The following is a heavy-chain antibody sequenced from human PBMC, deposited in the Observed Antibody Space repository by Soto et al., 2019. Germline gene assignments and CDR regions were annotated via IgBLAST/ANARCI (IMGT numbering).Heavy chain of an antibody. V-gene: IGHV1-69*06. Sequence: QLVQSGAEVKKPGSSVKVSCQASGGTFNSYSVDWLRQAPGQGLEWMGGIIPMSGRPNYAQRFQGRVTFSADKSTSTVYMEVSSLTYEDTAVYYCARRGRESANWSGPWGQGTLVTVSS. CDR3: ARRGRESANWSGP. CDR2: IIPMSGRP. J-gene: IGHJ5*02. CDR1: GGTFNSYS.